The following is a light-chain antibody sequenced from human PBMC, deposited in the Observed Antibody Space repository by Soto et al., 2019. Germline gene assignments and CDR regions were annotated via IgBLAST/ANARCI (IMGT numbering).Light chain of an antibody. V-gene: IGKV1-5*01. CDR3: QQYNSYSPRT. Sequence: DIQMTQSPSTLSASVGDRVTITCRASQSISSWLAWYQQTPGKAPKLLIYDASSLESGVPSRFSGSGSGTEFTLTISSLQPDDFATYYCQQYNSYSPRTFGQGTKVDNK. CDR1: QSISSW. J-gene: IGKJ1*01. CDR2: DAS.